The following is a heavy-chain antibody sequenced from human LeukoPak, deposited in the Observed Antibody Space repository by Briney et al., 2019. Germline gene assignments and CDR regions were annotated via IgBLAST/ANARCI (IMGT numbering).Heavy chain of an antibody. Sequence: ASVKVSCKASGYTFTSYDINWVRQATGQGLEWIGWMNPNSGNTGYAQKFQGRVTMTRNTSISTAYMELSSLRSEDTAVYYCARAQSLTAPAGTFANSWGQGTLVTVSS. CDR3: ARAQSLTAPAGTFANS. CDR2: MNPNSGNT. V-gene: IGHV1-8*01. J-gene: IGHJ4*02. D-gene: IGHD6-13*01. CDR1: GYTFTSYD.